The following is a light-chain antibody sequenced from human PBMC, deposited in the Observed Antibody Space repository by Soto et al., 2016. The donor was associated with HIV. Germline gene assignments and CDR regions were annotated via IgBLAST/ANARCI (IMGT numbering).Light chain of an antibody. Sequence: AIQMTQSPSSLSASVGDRVTITCRASQGIRNDLAWYQQKPGKAPKLLIYAASTLQSGVPSRFSGSGSGTDFTLIISSLQPEDFATYYCLQDYNFPFTFGLGDQAGEQT. J-gene: IGKJ2*01. V-gene: IGKV1-6*01. CDR2: AAS. CDR3: LQDYNFPFT. CDR1: QGIRND.